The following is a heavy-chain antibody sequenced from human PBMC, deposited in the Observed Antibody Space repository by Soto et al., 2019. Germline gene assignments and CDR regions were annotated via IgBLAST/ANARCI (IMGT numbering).Heavy chain of an antibody. D-gene: IGHD3-10*01. V-gene: IGHV1-46*01. CDR1: ADTFTSYY. CDR3: ARDLYYGSGSYLDY. J-gene: IGHJ4*02. Sequence: ASVKVSCKAPADTFTSYYIHWVRQAPGHGLEWMGIINPNGGSTRFAQKLQGRVTMTTDTSTSTAYMELRSLRSDDTAVYYCARDLYYGSGSYLDYWGQGTLVTVSS. CDR2: INPNGGST.